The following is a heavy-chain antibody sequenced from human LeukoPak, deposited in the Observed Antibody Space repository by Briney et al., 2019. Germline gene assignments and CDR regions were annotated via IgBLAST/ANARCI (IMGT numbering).Heavy chain of an antibody. Sequence: GGSLRLSCAASGFTFSNYWMHWVRQAPGEVLMWVSRIKSDGSSTTYADSVKGRFTISRDNAKNTPYLQMNSLRAEDTAVYYCSRDSLSSCGGDCYSGLDVWGQGTTVTVSS. V-gene: IGHV3-74*01. CDR3: SRDSLSSCGGDCYSGLDV. CDR2: IKSDGSST. D-gene: IGHD2-21*02. J-gene: IGHJ6*02. CDR1: GFTFSNYW.